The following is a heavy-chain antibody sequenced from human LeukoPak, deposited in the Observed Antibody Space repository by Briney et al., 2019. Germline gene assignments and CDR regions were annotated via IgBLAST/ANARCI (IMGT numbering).Heavy chain of an antibody. V-gene: IGHV1-18*01. J-gene: IGHJ3*02. D-gene: IGHD2-2*01. CDR1: GGTFSSYA. Sequence: ASVKVSCKASGGTFSSYAISWVRQAPGQGLEWMGWISAYNGNTDYAQKLQGRVTMTTDTSTSTAYMELRSLRSDDTAVYYCARGQLPYDAFDIWGQGTMVTVSS. CDR3: ARGQLPYDAFDI. CDR2: ISAYNGNT.